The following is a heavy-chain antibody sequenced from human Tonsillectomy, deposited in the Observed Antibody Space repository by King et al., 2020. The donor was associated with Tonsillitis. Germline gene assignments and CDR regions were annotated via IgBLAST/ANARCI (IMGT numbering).Heavy chain of an antibody. CDR1: GGTFSSYA. CDR3: ARGRGQYYSGSRHNWFDP. CDR2: IIPICGTE. J-gene: IGHJ5*02. D-gene: IGHD1-26*01. Sequence: QLVQSGAEVKKPGSSVKVSCKASGGTFSSYAISWVRQAPGQGLEWMGGIIPICGTENYAQKFLGRVTITADESTSTAYMELNSLRSEDTAVYYCARGRGQYYSGSRHNWFDPWGQGTLVTVSS. V-gene: IGHV1-69*12.